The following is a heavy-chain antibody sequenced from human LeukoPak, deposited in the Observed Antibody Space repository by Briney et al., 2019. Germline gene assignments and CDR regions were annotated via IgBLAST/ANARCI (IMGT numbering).Heavy chain of an antibody. Sequence: ASVKVSCKASGYTFATYGISWVRQAPGQGLEWMGWISAYNGNTKYAQKLQGRVTMTTDTSTSTAYMELRRLRSDDTAVYYCASDLNRDYYDSCGCLDYWGQGTLVTVSS. CDR1: GYTFATYG. CDR3: ASDLNRDYYDSCGCLDY. CDR2: ISAYNGNT. D-gene: IGHD3-22*01. V-gene: IGHV1-18*01. J-gene: IGHJ4*02.